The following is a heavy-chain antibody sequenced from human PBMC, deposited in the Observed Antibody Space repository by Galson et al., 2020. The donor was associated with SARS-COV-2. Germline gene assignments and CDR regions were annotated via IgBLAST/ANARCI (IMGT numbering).Heavy chain of an antibody. CDR3: ARDLIAAAGTGDLYYYYGMDV. CDR2: IKQDGSEK. Sequence: GGSLRLSCAASGFTFSSYWMSWVRQAPGKGLEWVANIKQDGSEKYYVDSVKGRFTISRDNAKNSLYLQMNSLRAKDTAVYYCARDLIAAAGTGDLYYYYGMDVWGQGTTVTVSS. CDR1: GFTFSSYW. J-gene: IGHJ6*02. V-gene: IGHV3-7*03. D-gene: IGHD6-13*01.